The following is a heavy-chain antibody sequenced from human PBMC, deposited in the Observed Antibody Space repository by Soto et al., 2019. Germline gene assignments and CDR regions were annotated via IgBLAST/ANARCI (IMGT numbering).Heavy chain of an antibody. D-gene: IGHD1-26*01. CDR1: GYTFTSYD. V-gene: IGHV1-8*01. Sequence: ASVKVSCKASGYTFTSYDINWVRQATGQGLEWMGWMNPNSGNTGYAQKFQGRVTMTRNTSISTAYMELSSLRSEDTAVYYCARKRRSQGDWFDPWGQGTLVTVSS. CDR2: MNPNSGNT. CDR3: ARKRRSQGDWFDP. J-gene: IGHJ5*02.